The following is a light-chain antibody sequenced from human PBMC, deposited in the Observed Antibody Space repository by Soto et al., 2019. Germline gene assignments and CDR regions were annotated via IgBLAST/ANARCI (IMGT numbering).Light chain of an antibody. CDR3: QQSYSTPRR. CDR2: AAS. J-gene: IGKJ1*01. V-gene: IGKV1-39*01. Sequence: QVTQSLSSLSVSVADRVAITSRASQSISSYLNWYQQKPGKAPKLLIYAASSLQSGVPSRFSGSGSGTDFTLTISSLQPEDFATYYCQQSYSTPRRFGQGTKVDIK. CDR1: QSISSY.